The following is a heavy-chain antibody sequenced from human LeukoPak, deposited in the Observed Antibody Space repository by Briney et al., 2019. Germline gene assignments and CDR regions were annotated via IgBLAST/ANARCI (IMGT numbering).Heavy chain of an antibody. CDR1: GFTFSSYS. V-gene: IGHV3-48*04. J-gene: IGHJ6*03. CDR3: ARGDSWNSYYYYYMDV. D-gene: IGHD1-7*01. CDR2: ISSSSTI. Sequence: TGGSLRLSCAASGFTFSSYSLNWVRQAPGKGLEWVSYISSSSTIYYADSVKGRFTISRDNAKSLLYLQMNSLRAEDTAVYYCARGDSWNSYYYYYMDVWGKGTSVTVSS.